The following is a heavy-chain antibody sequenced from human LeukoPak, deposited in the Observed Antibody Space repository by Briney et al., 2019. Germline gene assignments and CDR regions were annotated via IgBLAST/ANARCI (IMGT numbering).Heavy chain of an antibody. CDR2: ISGGGDST. CDR3: AKVGMPTVTARFDH. D-gene: IGHD4-17*01. J-gene: IGHJ4*02. CDR1: GFTFTSYA. V-gene: IGHV3-23*01. Sequence: GGSLRLSCAAAGFTFTSYAMSWVRRAPGKGLEGVSAISGGGDSTYYADSVKGRFTISRDNSKNTLYLQMNSLRVEDTAVYYCAKVGMPTVTARFDHWGQGTLVTVSS.